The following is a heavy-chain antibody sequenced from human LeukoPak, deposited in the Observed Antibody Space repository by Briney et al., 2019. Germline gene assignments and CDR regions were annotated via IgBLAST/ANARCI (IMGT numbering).Heavy chain of an antibody. D-gene: IGHD6-13*01. J-gene: IGHJ4*02. CDR2: IYYSGST. CDR1: GDSISSYY. Sequence: SETLSLTCTVSGDSISSYYWSWIRQPPGKGLEWIGYIYYSGSTKYNPSLKSRVTMSLDTSKSQFSLKLSSVTAADTAVYYCARHGDSRSPFDYWGQGTLVTVSS. V-gene: IGHV4-59*08. CDR3: ARHGDSRSPFDY.